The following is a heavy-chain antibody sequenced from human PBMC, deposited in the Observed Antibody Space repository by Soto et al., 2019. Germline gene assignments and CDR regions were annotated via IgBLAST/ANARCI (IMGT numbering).Heavy chain of an antibody. D-gene: IGHD3-10*01. CDR1: GGSFSGYY. J-gene: IGHJ3*02. CDR3: ARGYGSGSYGAFDI. V-gene: IGHV4-34*01. CDR2: INHSGST. Sequence: NPSETLSLTCAVYGGSFSGYYWSWIRQPPGKGLEWIGEINHSGSTNYNPSLKSRVTISVDTSKNQFSLKLSSVTAADTAVYYCARGYGSGSYGAFDIWGQGTMVTVSS.